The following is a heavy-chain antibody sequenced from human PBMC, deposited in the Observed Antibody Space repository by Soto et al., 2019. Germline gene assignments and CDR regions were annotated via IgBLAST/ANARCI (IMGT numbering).Heavy chain of an antibody. CDR2: ISGSGGST. CDR3: AKDWALELRGYYYYGMDV. D-gene: IGHD1-7*01. CDR1: GFTFSSYA. Sequence: EVQLLESGGGLVQPGGSLRLSCAASGFTFSSYAMSWVRQAPGKGLEWVSAISGSGGSTYYADSVKGRFTISRDNSKNTLYLQMNSLRAEDTAVYYCAKDWALELRGYYYYGMDVWGQGTTVTVSS. V-gene: IGHV3-23*01. J-gene: IGHJ6*02.